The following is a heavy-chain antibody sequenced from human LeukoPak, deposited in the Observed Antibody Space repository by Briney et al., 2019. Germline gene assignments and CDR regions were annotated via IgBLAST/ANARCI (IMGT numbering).Heavy chain of an antibody. V-gene: IGHV1-46*01. J-gene: IGHJ4*01. CDR3: ARDVGITVVRGTFDY. CDR2: INPSGGRT. D-gene: IGHD3-10*01. CDR1: GFTLTSYY. Sequence: ASVKVSCKASGFTLTSYYMHWARQAPGQGLEWIGIINPSGGRTRYAQRLQGRVTMTRDTSTSTVYMELSSLRSEDTAVYYCARDVGITVVRGTFDYWGQGTLVTVSS.